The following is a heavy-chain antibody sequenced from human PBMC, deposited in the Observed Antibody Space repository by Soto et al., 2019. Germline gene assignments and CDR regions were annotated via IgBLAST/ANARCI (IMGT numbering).Heavy chain of an antibody. CDR2: IYYSGST. J-gene: IGHJ5*02. CDR3: AKQGSGAGRGWFDP. CDR1: GAPITMGVSY. D-gene: IGHD6-19*01. V-gene: IGHV4-39*01. Sequence: QLQLQESGPGLLNLPETRSPTAPVSGAPITMGVSYGGWTRQPQGKGLGWIGSIYYSGSTYYKSSLKSRVTMSVDTSKNQFSVRLTSVIAADTAMYYCAKQGSGAGRGWFDPWGQGTLVTVSS.